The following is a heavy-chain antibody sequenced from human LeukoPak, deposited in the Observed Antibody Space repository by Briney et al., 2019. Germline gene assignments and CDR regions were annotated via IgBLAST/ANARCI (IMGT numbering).Heavy chain of an antibody. CDR2: FDPEDGET. CDR1: GYTLTELS. CDR3: ATAGLWLHYFDY. V-gene: IGHV1-24*01. D-gene: IGHD5-18*01. Sequence: ASVKVSCKVSGYTLTELSMHWVRQAPGKGLEWMGGFDPEDGETIYAQKFQGRVTMTEDTSTDTAYMELSSLRSEDTAVYYCATAGLWLHYFDYWGQGTLDTVSS. J-gene: IGHJ4*02.